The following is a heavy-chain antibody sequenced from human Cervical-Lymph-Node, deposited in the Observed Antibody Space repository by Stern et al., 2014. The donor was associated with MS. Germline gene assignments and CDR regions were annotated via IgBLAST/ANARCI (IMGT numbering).Heavy chain of an antibody. D-gene: IGHD3-22*01. V-gene: IGHV3-23*04. CDR3: AVSMIVVVAPDAFDI. CDR2: ISGSGENT. Sequence: EVQLEESGGGLVQPGGSLRLSCAASGFTFSSYAMNWVRQAPGKGLEWVSAISGSGENTYYTDSVKGRFTVSRDTSKNTVYLQMNSLRAEDTAVYYCAVSMIVVVAPDAFDIWGQGTVVTVSS. CDR1: GFTFSSYA. J-gene: IGHJ3*02.